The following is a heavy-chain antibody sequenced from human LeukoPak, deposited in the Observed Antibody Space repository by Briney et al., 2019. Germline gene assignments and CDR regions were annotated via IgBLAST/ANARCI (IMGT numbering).Heavy chain of an antibody. CDR1: GGSISSGDYY. Sequence: SXTLSLTCTVSGGSISSGDYYWSWIRQPPGKGLEWIGYINYSGSTYHYHPSLKSRVTISVDTDKTQFSLRLNSVTVADSAVYYCASTNCSSARCYGANWFDPWGQGTLVTVSS. D-gene: IGHD2-2*01. V-gene: IGHV4-30-4*01. CDR2: INYSGST. J-gene: IGHJ5*02. CDR3: ASTNCSSARCYGANWFDP.